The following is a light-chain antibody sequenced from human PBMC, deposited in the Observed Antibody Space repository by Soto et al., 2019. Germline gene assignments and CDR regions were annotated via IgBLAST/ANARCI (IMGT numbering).Light chain of an antibody. CDR2: AAS. CDR3: HQGASFPFT. V-gene: IGKV1-12*01. CDR1: QDISSW. Sequence: DIQMTQSPSSVSASVGDTVTITCRASQDISSWVAWYQQKPGKAPKLLISAASSLQSGVPTRFSGSGSGTDFTLTISGLRPEDFAPNFCHQGASFPFTFGGGTKVEIK. J-gene: IGKJ4*01.